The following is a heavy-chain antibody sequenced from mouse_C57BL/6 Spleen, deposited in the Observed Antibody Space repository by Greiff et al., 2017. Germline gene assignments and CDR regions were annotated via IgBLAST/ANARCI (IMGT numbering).Heavy chain of an antibody. V-gene: IGHV14-1*01. D-gene: IGHD4-1*01. Sequence: EVQLQQSGAELVRPGASVKLSCSASGFNIKDYYMHWVKQRPEQGLEWIGRIDPEDGDTEYAPKFQGKATMTADTSSNTAYLQLSSLTSEDTAVYYCTLTGTGFAYWGQGTLVTVSA. CDR1: GFNIKDYY. CDR3: TLTGTGFAY. J-gene: IGHJ3*01. CDR2: IDPEDGDT.